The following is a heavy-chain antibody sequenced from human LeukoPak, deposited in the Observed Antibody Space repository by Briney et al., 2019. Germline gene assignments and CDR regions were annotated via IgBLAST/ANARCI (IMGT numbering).Heavy chain of an antibody. CDR1: GFTFSSYA. D-gene: IGHD3-3*01. Sequence: GGSLRLSCAASGFTFSSYAMHWVRQAPGKGLEWVAVISYDGSNKYYADSVKGRFTISRDNSKNTLYLQMNSLRAEDTAVYYCAREGAFYDFSRVFDYWGQGTLVTVSS. CDR2: ISYDGSNK. V-gene: IGHV3-30-3*01. CDR3: AREGAFYDFSRVFDY. J-gene: IGHJ4*02.